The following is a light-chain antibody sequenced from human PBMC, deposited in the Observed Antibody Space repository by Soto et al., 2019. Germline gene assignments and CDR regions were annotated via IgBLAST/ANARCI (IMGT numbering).Light chain of an antibody. CDR2: AAS. Sequence: DIQMTQSPSSLSASVGDRVTITCRASQGIDNYLNWYQQKPGKVPKLLIFAASSLQSGVPSRFSGSGSGTAFTLSISSLQPEDFANYHCQQSYSSANTLGPGTKLEMK. J-gene: IGKJ2*01. CDR1: QGIDNY. V-gene: IGKV1-39*01. CDR3: QQSYSSANT.